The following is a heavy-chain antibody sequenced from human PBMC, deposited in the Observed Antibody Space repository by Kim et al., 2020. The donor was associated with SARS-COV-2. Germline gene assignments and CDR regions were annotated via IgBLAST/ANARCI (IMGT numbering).Heavy chain of an antibody. CDR1: GFTFSGYA. J-gene: IGHJ4*02. CDR2: ISGSGERT. D-gene: IGHD3-16*01. V-gene: IGHV3-23*01. CDR3: DGADF. Sequence: GGSLRLSCAASGFTFSGYAMSWARQDAGRGLEWVSTISGSGERTHYADSVKGRFTISRDNSKNTLFLQMDSLRAEDTAIYYCDGADFWGQGTLVTVSS.